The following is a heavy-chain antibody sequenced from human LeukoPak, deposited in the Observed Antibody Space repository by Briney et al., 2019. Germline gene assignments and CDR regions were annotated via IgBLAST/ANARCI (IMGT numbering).Heavy chain of an antibody. V-gene: IGHV3-21*01. J-gene: IGHJ4*02. CDR2: ISSSSSYI. CDR1: VFTFSSYS. Sequence: GGSLRLSCAASVFTFSSYSMNWVRQAPGKGLEWVSSISSSSSYIYYADSVKGRFTISRDNAKNPLYLQMNSLRAEDTAVYYCARDPRGHYDSSGYYWGQGTLVTVSA. D-gene: IGHD3-22*01. CDR3: ARDPRGHYDSSGYY.